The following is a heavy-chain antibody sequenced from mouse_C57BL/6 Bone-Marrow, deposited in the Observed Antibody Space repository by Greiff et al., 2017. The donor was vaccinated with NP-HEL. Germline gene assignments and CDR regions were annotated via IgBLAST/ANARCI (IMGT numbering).Heavy chain of an antibody. CDR3: AREGPITPYAMDY. J-gene: IGHJ4*01. V-gene: IGHV1-7*01. D-gene: IGHD2-4*01. CDR2: INPSSGYT. CDR1: GYTFTSSW. Sequence: QVQLQQSGAELAKPGASVKLSCKASGYTFTSSWMHWVKQRPGQGLEWIGYINPSSGYTKYNQKFKDKATLTADKSSSTAYMQLSSLTYEDSAVYYCAREGPITPYAMDYWGQGTSVTVSS.